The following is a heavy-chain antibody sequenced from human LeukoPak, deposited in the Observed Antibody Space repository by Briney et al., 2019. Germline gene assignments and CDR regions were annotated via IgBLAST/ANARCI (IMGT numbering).Heavy chain of an antibody. Sequence: SETLSLTCTVSGGSINSYYWSWIRQPAGKGLEWIGRISPSGNTNYNPSLKSRVTMSVHTSKNQFSLKLTSVTAADTAVYYCARDHYDSTSRYYFYMDVWGKGTTVTVSS. CDR1: GGSINSYY. V-gene: IGHV4-4*07. D-gene: IGHD2-2*01. J-gene: IGHJ6*03. CDR3: ARDHYDSTSRYYFYMDV. CDR2: ISPSGNT.